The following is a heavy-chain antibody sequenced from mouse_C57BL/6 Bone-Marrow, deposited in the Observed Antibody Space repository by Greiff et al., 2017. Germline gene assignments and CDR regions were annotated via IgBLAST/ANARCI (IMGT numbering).Heavy chain of an antibody. Sequence: EVKLMESGGDLVKPGGSLKLSCAASGFTFSSYGMSWVRQTPDKRLEWVATISSGGSYTYYPDSVKGRFTISRDNAKNTLYLQMSSLKSEDTAMYYWARRGYGSSSWGQGTSVTVSS. CDR3: ARRGYGSSS. CDR1: GFTFSSYG. D-gene: IGHD1-1*01. CDR2: ISSGGSYT. J-gene: IGHJ4*01. V-gene: IGHV5-6*02.